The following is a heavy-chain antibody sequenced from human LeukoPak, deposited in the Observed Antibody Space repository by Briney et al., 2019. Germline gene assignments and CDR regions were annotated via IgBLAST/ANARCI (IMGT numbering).Heavy chain of an antibody. V-gene: IGHV3-9*01. CDR1: GFTFDDYA. D-gene: IGHD5-12*01. CDR3: AKDYGGYPHSTPFDY. J-gene: IGHJ4*02. CDR2: ISWNSGSI. Sequence: PGGSLRLSCAASGFTFDDYAMHWVRQAPGKGLEWVSGISWNSGSIGYADSVKGRFTISRDNAKNSLYLQMNSLRAEDTALYYCAKDYGGYPHSTPFDYWGQGTLVTVSS.